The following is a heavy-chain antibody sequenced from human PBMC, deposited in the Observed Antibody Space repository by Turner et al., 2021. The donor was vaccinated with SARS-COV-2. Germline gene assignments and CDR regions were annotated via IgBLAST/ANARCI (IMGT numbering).Heavy chain of an antibody. V-gene: IGHV3-7*01. CDR3: ARGLGGSGDF. D-gene: IGHD6-25*01. CDR1: GFAFGSYW. Sequence: EVQLVESGGGLVQPGGSLRLSCAASGFAFGSYWMSWVRQAPGMGLQWVANIDYDGDKIYYAESGRGRFTVSRDNAYSSLHLDMTSLRVEDTGLYYCARGLGGSGDFWGQGTRVNVSS. CDR2: IDYDGDKI. J-gene: IGHJ4*02.